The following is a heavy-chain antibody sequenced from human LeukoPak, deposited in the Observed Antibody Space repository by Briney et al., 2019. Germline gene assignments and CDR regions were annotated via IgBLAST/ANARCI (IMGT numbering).Heavy chain of an antibody. CDR2: ISSSSSYI. CDR1: GFTFSSYS. Sequence: GGSLRVSCAASGFTFSSYSMNWVRQAPGKGLEWVSSISSSSSYIYYADSVKGRFTISRDNAKNSLYLQMNSLRAEDTAVYYCARDADDYGDYGDYWGQGTLVTVSS. D-gene: IGHD4-17*01. CDR3: ARDADDYGDYGDY. J-gene: IGHJ4*02. V-gene: IGHV3-21*01.